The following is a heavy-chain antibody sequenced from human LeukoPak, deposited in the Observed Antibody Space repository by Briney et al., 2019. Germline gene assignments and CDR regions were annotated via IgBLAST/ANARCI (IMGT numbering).Heavy chain of an antibody. CDR1: GGSISSSNW. J-gene: IGHJ4*02. D-gene: IGHD6-19*01. CDR3: ARVMGSGWTGFDY. CDR2: IYHSGST. Sequence: PSETLSLTCAVSGGSISSSNWWSWVRQPPGKGLEWIGEIYHSGSTNYNPSLKSRVTISVDTSKNQVSLKLSSVTAADTAVYYCARVMGSGWTGFDYWGQGTLVTVSS. V-gene: IGHV4-4*02.